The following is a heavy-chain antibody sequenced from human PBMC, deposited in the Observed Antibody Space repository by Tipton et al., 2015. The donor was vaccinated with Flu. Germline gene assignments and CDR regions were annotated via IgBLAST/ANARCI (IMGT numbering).Heavy chain of an antibody. CDR2: IYYSGST. CDR1: GGSISSGGYY. Sequence: LRLSCTVSGGSISSGGYYWSWIRQHPGKGLEWIGYIYYSGSTSYNPSLKSRVTISVDTSKNQFSLNLSSVTAADTAVYYCAREQSGSQSHLVAWGHGTLVTVSS. CDR3: AREQSGSQSHLVA. V-gene: IGHV4-31*02. J-gene: IGHJ5*01. D-gene: IGHD1-26*01.